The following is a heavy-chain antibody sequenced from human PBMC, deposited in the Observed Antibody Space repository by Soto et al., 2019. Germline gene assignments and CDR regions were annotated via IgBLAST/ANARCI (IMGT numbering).Heavy chain of an antibody. Sequence: PGGSLRLSCAASGFTFSSYGMHCVRQAPGKVLEWVAVISYDGSNKYYADSVKGRFTISRDNSKNTLYLQMNSLRAEDTAVYYCAKDLQQLVQAFDYWGQGTLVTVSS. CDR2: ISYDGSNK. J-gene: IGHJ4*02. CDR1: GFTFSSYG. V-gene: IGHV3-30*18. CDR3: AKDLQQLVQAFDY. D-gene: IGHD6-13*01.